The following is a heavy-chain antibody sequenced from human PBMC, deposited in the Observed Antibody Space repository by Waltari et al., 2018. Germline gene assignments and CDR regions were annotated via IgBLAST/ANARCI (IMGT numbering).Heavy chain of an antibody. CDR2: IKQDGSEK. Sequence: LQLQESGPGLVKPSETLSLTCTVSGGSISSSSYYWGWIRQPPGKGLEWVANIKQDGSEKYYVDSVKGRFTISRDNAKNSLYLQMNSLRAEDTAVYYCARDPHDYGDPWVDYWGQGTLVTVSS. D-gene: IGHD4-17*01. CDR1: GGSISSSSYY. CDR3: ARDPHDYGDPWVDY. J-gene: IGHJ4*02. V-gene: IGHV3-7*01.